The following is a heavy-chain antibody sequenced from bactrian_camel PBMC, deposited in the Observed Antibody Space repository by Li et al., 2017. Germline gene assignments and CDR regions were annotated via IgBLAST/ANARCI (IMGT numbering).Heavy chain of an antibody. J-gene: IGHJ6*01. CDR3: VNLYSSIWRPT. CDR1: GFTYRDGD. CDR2: INKIDGST. D-gene: IGHD6*01. V-gene: IGHV3S40*01. Sequence: DVQLVESGGDLVQPGGSLRLSCAASGFTYRDGDMSWVRQAPGKGLEWVSAINKIDGSTYYAGSVKGRFFISQDNSKNTVYLQMSSLKPEDTAIYYCVNLYSSIWRPTWGQGTQVTVS.